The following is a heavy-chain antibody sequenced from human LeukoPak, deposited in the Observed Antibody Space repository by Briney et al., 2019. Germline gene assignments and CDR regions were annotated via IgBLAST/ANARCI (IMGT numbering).Heavy chain of an antibody. D-gene: IGHD2-15*01. CDR2: ISGSGGST. J-gene: IGHJ4*02. CDR3: AKSERCSGGSCCGAGDY. CDR1: GFTFSSYA. Sequence: PGGSLRLSCAASGFTFSSYAMSWVRQAPGKGLEWVSAISGSGGSTYYADSVKGRFTISRDNSKNTLYLQMNSLRAEDTAVYYCAKSERCSGGSCCGAGDYWGQGTLVTVSS. V-gene: IGHV3-23*01.